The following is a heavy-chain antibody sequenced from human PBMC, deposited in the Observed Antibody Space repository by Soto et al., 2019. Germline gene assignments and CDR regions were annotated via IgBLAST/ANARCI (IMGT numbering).Heavy chain of an antibody. V-gene: IGHV1-2*02. J-gene: IGHJ5*01. CDR3: ARSGIAARRGYNWFDS. D-gene: IGHD6-6*01. Sequence: ASVKVSCKASGYTFTDYYLHWVRQAPGQGLEWVGWIKVNSGGTNYAQKFQGRVTMTRDTSISTAYMELSRLRSDDTAVYYCARSGIAARRGYNWFDSWGQGTLVTVSS. CDR2: IKVNSGGT. CDR1: GYTFTDYY.